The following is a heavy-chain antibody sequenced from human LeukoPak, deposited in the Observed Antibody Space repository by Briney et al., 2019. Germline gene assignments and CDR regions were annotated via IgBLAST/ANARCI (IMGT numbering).Heavy chain of an antibody. CDR1: GFTFSNYA. CDR3: ARHRGPSLHSSGYFDY. V-gene: IGHV3-23*01. D-gene: IGHD3-22*01. Sequence: PGGSLRLSCAASGFTFSNYAMSWVRQAPGKGLEWVSAIDGSGGSTAHADSVRGRFTISRDNSKNTLYLQMNSLRTEDTAVYYCARHRGPSLHSSGYFDYWGQGTLVTVSS. J-gene: IGHJ4*02. CDR2: IDGSGGST.